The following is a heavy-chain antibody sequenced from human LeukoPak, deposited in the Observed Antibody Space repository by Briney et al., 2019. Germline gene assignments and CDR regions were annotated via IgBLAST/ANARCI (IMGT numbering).Heavy chain of an antibody. V-gene: IGHV3-23*01. CDR2: ISGGGENT. Sequence: GGSLRLSCAASGFTFNIYGMSWVRQAPGKGVEWVSTISGGGENTHYADSVKGRFTVSRDNSKNTMYLQMNNLRGDDTALYYCTKDVGPGYDWFDPWGQGTQVTVSS. CDR3: TKDVGPGYDWFDP. D-gene: IGHD1-1*01. CDR1: GFTFNIYG. J-gene: IGHJ5*02.